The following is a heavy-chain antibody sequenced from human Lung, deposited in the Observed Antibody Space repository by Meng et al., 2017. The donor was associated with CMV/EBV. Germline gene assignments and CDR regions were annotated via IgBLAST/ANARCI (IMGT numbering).Heavy chain of an antibody. J-gene: IGHJ4*02. D-gene: IGHD3-3*01. Sequence: GSLRLSCTVSGGSISSYYWSWIRQPPGKGLEWIGYIYYSGSTNYNPSLESRVTISVDTSKNQFSLKLSSVTAADPAVYSCARTPGGTSFGVGDFDYWGQGTLVTVSS. V-gene: IGHV4-59*01. CDR2: IYYSGST. CDR1: GGSISSYY. CDR3: ARTPGGTSFGVGDFDY.